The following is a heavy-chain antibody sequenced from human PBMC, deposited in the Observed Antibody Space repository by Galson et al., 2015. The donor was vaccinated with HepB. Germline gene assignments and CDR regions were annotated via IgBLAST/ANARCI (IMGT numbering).Heavy chain of an antibody. CDR2: IYHSGTT. D-gene: IGHD2-15*01. J-gene: IGHJ5*02. CDR3: ARVQGGCSRESCYQDP. CDR1: GVSMSSSNW. Sequence: ETLSLTCDVSGVSMSSSNWWNWVRQSSGRGLEWIGEIYHSGTTNYNPSLKSRAAIFIDKSNNQVSLRLTSVTAADTAVYYCARVQGGCSRESCYQDPWGQGILVNVSS. V-gene: IGHV4/OR15-8*02.